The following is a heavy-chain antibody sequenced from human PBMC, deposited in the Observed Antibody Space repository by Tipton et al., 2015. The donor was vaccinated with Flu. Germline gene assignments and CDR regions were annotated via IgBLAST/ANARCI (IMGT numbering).Heavy chain of an antibody. J-gene: IGHJ4*02. CDR3: ARGGRGTIFGVAPGY. D-gene: IGHD3-3*01. V-gene: IGHV3-21*01. CDR1: GFSFSSFG. Sequence: SGFSFSSFGMHWVRQAPGKGLEWVSSISSSSSYIYYADSVKGRFTISRDNAKNSLYLQMNSLRAEDTAVYYCARGGRGTIFGVAPGYWGQGTLVTVSS. CDR2: ISSSSSYI.